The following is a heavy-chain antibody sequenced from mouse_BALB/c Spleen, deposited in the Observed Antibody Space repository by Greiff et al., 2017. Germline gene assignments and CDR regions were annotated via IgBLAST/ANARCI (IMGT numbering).Heavy chain of an antibody. D-gene: IGHD3-3*01. CDR3: ARDRDRLATVDFDY. CDR2: IWAGGST. Sequence: VQLQESGPGLVAPSQSLSITCTVSGFSLTSYGVHWVRQPPGKGLEWLGVIWAGGSTNYNSALMSRLSISKDHSKSQVFLKMNSLQTDDTAMYYCARDRDRLATVDFDYWGQGTTLTVSS. J-gene: IGHJ2*01. CDR1: GFSLTSYG. V-gene: IGHV2-9*02.